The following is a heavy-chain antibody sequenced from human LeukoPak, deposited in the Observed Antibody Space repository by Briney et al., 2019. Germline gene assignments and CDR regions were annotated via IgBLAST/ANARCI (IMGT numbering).Heavy chain of an antibody. J-gene: IGHJ6*02. CDR1: GYTFTSYY. Sequence: ASVKVSCKASGYTFTSYYMHWVRQAPGQGLEWMGIINPSGGSTSYAQKFQGRVTMTRDTSTSTVYMELSSLRSEDTAVYYCARDLKQSNYYYDMDVWGQGTTVTVSS. CDR2: INPSGGST. D-gene: IGHD6-19*01. CDR3: ARDLKQSNYYYDMDV. V-gene: IGHV1-46*01.